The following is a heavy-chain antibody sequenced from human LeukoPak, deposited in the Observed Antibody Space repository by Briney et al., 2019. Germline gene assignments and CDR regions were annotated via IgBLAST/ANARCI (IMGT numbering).Heavy chain of an antibody. J-gene: IGHJ5*02. Sequence: ASVKVSRKPSRYSLTRFGFTWVRQAPGQGLEWMGWISVYNDNAKYSQNLQGRVTLTTDVYTSTASMELRSLRVDDTAAYYCARDPGYCRTTTCPNWFDPWGQGTLVTVSS. CDR2: ISVYNDNA. CDR1: RYSLTRFG. CDR3: ARDPGYCRTTTCPNWFDP. V-gene: IGHV1-18*01. D-gene: IGHD2-2*03.